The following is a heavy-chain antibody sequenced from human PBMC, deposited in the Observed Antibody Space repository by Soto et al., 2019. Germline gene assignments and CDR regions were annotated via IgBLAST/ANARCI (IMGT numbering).Heavy chain of an antibody. CDR1: GGTFSSYA. CDR3: ARVGDGYKHFDY. J-gene: IGHJ4*02. Sequence: QGQLVQSGAELKKPGSSVKVSCKASGGTFSSYAISWVRQAPGQGLEWMGGIIPIFGTANYAQKFQGRVTINPDKSTSKAYMELSSLRSEDPAVYYFARVGDGYKHFDYWGKGTLVTVSS. D-gene: IGHD5-12*01. CDR2: IIPIFGTA. V-gene: IGHV1-69*06.